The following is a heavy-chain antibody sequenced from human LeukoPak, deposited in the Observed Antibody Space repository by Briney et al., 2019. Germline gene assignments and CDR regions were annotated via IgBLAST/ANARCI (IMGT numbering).Heavy chain of an antibody. CDR2: IYHHGET. CDR1: GDSFPSDRYC. J-gene: IGHJ4*02. Sequence: PSETLSLTCTVSGDSFPSDRYCWGWIRQPPGKGLEWIGSIYHHGETHYDPSLQSRVTISLDTSKNQFSLKLSSATAADTAMYYCARAHGFSYQNDYWGQGTLVTVSS. D-gene: IGHD5-18*01. CDR3: ARAHGFSYQNDY. V-gene: IGHV4-39*07.